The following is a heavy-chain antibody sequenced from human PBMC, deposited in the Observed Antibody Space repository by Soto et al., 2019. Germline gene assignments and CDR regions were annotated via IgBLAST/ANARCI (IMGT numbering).Heavy chain of an antibody. V-gene: IGHV4-59*01. CDR3: ARGGYSNYVDFDY. CDR1: GGSISSYY. Sequence: SETLSLTCTVSGGSISSYYWSWIRQPPGKGLEWIGYIYYSGSTNYNPSLKSRVTISVDTSKNQLSLKLSSVTAADTAVYYCARGGYSNYVDFDYWGQGTLVTVSS. D-gene: IGHD4-4*01. CDR2: IYYSGST. J-gene: IGHJ4*02.